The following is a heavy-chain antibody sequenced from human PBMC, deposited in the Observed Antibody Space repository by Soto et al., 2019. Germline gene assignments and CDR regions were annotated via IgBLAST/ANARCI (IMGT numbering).Heavy chain of an antibody. CDR3: ARSVATPGTNIDF. CDR2: IYFSGST. V-gene: IGHV4-4*09. D-gene: IGHD6-13*01. CDR1: CGSMSGYY. J-gene: IGHJ4*02. Sequence: PSETLSLTCSFSCGSMSGYYWSWIRQTPGQGLEWLGFIYFSGSTRYNPSLMSRLTISLDKSKRQFSMSLSSVTAADTAVYYCARSVATPGTNIDFWGQGTLVTVSS.